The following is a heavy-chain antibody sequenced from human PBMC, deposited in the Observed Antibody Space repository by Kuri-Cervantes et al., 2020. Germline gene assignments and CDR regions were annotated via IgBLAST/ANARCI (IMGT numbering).Heavy chain of an antibody. J-gene: IGHJ4*02. Sequence: ASVKVSCKASGYTFTSYGISWVRQAPGQGLEWMGWINTYNGDTKYAQTLQGRVIMTTDTSTSTTYMELRSLRSDDTAVYYCARDRSDLFDYWGQGTLVTVSS. D-gene: IGHD3-16*02. CDR3: ARDRSDLFDY. V-gene: IGHV1-18*04. CDR2: INTYNGDT. CDR1: GYTFTSYG.